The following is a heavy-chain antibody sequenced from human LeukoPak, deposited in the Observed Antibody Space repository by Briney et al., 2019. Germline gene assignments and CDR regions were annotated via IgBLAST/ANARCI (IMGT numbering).Heavy chain of an antibody. D-gene: IGHD3-22*01. V-gene: IGHV4-31*03. CDR3: ARCIYYYDSSGYYQNFDY. Sequence: PSETLSLTCTVSGGSISSGGYYWSWIRQHPGKGLEWIGYIYYSGSTYYNPSLKSRVTISVDTPKNQFSLKLSSVTAADTAVYYCARCIYYYDSSGYYQNFDYWGQGTLVTVSS. CDR2: IYYSGST. J-gene: IGHJ4*02. CDR1: GGSISSGGYY.